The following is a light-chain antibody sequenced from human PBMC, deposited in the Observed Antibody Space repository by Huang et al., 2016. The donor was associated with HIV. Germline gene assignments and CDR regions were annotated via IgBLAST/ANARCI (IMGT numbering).Light chain of an antibody. CDR2: GAA. CDR1: QSVCIY. V-gene: IGKV3-20*01. Sequence: EIVLTQSPGTLSLSPGERATLSCRARQSVCIYLAWYQQKPGQAPRLLIYGAATRVTGIPDRFSGGGSGTDFTLSISRLEPEDFAVYYCQQYERPPDTFGPGTKVNIK. J-gene: IGKJ3*01. CDR3: QQYERPPDT.